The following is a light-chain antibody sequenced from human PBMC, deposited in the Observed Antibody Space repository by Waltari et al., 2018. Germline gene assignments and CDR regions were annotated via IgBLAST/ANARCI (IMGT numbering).Light chain of an antibody. Sequence: QSALTQPASVSGSPGQSITISCTGTSSDVGGYNYVSWYQQHPGTAPKLMIYDVSKRPSGVSKRFSGSKSGNTASLTISGLQAEDEADYYCSSYTSSSTVFGGGTKLTVL. CDR1: SSDVGGYNY. J-gene: IGLJ3*02. CDR2: DVS. CDR3: SSYTSSSTV. V-gene: IGLV2-14*01.